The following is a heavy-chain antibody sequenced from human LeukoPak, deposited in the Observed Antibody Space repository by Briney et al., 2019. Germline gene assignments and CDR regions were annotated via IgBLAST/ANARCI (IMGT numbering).Heavy chain of an antibody. CDR2: ISSSSSYI. CDR3: ANADSSGWYVPEYGVDV. CDR1: GFTFSSYS. D-gene: IGHD6-19*01. V-gene: IGHV3-21*04. J-gene: IGHJ6*02. Sequence: GGSLRLSCAASGFTFSSYSMNWVRQAPGKGLEWVSSISSSSSYIYYADSVKGRFTISRDNSKNTLYLQMNSLRAEDTAVYYCANADSSGWYVPEYGVDVWGQGTTVTVSS.